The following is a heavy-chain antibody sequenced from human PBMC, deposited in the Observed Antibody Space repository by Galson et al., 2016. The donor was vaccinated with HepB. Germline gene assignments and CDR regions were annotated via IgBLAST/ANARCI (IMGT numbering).Heavy chain of an antibody. J-gene: IGHJ6*02. CDR3: ARFKSTRLSSRDV. CDR1: GYSFTTYG. V-gene: IGHV1-3*01. Sequence: SVKVSCKASGYSFTTYGSHWVRQASGQRLEWMGWINPGNGDAKYSEKFQGRVIITRDTSATTAYMEVSSLRSEDSAVYYCARFKSTRLSSRDVWGQGTTVIVSS. CDR2: INPGNGDA. D-gene: IGHD2-15*01.